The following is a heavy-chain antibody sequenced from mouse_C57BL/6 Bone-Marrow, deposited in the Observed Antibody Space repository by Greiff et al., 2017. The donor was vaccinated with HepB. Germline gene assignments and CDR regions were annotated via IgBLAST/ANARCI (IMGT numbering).Heavy chain of an antibody. CDR3: AVVAWYFDV. J-gene: IGHJ1*03. CDR2: INPNNGGT. D-gene: IGHD1-1*01. V-gene: IGHV1-26*01. Sequence: VQLQQSGPELVKPGASVKISCKASGYTFTDYYMNWVKQSHGKSLEWIGDINPNNGGTSYNQKFKGKATLTVDKSSSTAYMELRSLTSEDSAVYYCAVVAWYFDVWGTGTTVTVSS. CDR1: GYTFTDYY.